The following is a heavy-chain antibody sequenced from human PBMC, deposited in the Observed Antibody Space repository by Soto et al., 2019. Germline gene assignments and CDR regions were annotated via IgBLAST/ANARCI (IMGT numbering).Heavy chain of an antibody. D-gene: IGHD4-17*01. Sequence: QGQLQESGTVLLKPSQTLSLTCTVFGGSISTGGYYWTWIRQHPGKGLEWIGYIYYSGSTYYNPSLKSRVTISVYTSKNQFSLKLSSVTAADTAVYYCARGLSVTLFDNWGQGTLVTVSS. CDR3: ARGLSVTLFDN. CDR1: GGSISTGGYY. CDR2: IYYSGST. J-gene: IGHJ4*02. V-gene: IGHV4-31*03.